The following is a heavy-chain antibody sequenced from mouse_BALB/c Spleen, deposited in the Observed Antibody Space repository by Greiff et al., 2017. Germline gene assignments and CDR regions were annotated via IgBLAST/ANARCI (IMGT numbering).Heavy chain of an antibody. CDR3: ARQKYGNYVGYAMDY. J-gene: IGHJ4*01. V-gene: IGHV5-12-1*01. CDR1: GFAFSSYD. D-gene: IGHD2-10*02. Sequence: EVQLVESGGGLVKPGGSLKLSCAASGFAFSSYDMSWVRQTPEKRLEWVAYISSGGGSTYYPDTVKGRFTISRDNAKNTLYLQMSSLKSEDTAMYYCARQKYGNYVGYAMDYWGQGTSVTVSS. CDR2: ISSGGGST.